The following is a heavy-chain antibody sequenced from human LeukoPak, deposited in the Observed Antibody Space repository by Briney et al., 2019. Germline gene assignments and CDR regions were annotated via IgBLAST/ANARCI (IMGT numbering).Heavy chain of an antibody. J-gene: IGHJ6*03. V-gene: IGHV1-18*01. CDR3: AKFLYSSRWYLGGDYYYYMDV. Sequence: GASVKVSCKASGYTFTIYGISWVRQAPGQGLEWMGWISAYNGNTNYAQKLQGRVAMTTDTSTSTAYMELRSLRSDDTAVYYCAKFLYSSRWYLGGDYYYYMDVWGKGTTVTVSS. D-gene: IGHD6-13*01. CDR1: GYTFTIYG. CDR2: ISAYNGNT.